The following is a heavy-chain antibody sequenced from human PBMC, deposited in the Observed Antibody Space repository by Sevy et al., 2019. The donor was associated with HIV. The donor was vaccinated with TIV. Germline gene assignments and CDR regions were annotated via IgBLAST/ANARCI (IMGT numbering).Heavy chain of an antibody. V-gene: IGHV3-23*01. CDR1: GFTFSSYA. J-gene: IGHJ3*02. D-gene: IGHD1-26*01. Sequence: GGSLRLSCAASGFTFSSYAMSWVRQAPGKGLEWVSAIRGSGGGTYYADSVKGRFTISRDNSKNTLYLHMDSLRAEDTAVDYCAKDVISGSYGGAFDIWGQGTMVTVSS. CDR2: IRGSGGGT. CDR3: AKDVISGSYGGAFDI.